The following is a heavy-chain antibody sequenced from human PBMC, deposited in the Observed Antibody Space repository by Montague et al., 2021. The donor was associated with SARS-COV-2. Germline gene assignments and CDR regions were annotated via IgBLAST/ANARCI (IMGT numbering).Heavy chain of an antibody. J-gene: IGHJ5*01. CDR1: GGPFSDYY. V-gene: IGHV4-34*01. D-gene: IGHD3-22*01. Sequence: SETLSLTCAVYGGPFSDYYWSWIRQPPGKGLEWIGEINHAGATNQNPSRKGRVTLSMDTSKNQFSLNLKSVTAADTAVYYCARGLIRINMAVVIFIGGQYWFDSWGQGTLVTVTS. CDR3: ARGLIRINMAVVIFIGGQYWFDS. CDR2: INHAGAT.